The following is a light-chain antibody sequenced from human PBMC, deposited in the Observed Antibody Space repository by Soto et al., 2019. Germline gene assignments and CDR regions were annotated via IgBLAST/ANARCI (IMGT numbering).Light chain of an antibody. CDR2: KAS. V-gene: IGKV1-5*03. J-gene: IGKJ1*01. CDR1: QTISSW. CDR3: QQYNNWPWT. Sequence: DNQMTQSPSTLSGSVGDRVTITCRASQTISSWLAWYQQKPGKAPKLLIYKASTLKSGVPSRFSGSGSGTEFTLTISSLQSEDFAVYYCQQYNNWPWTFGQGTKVDIK.